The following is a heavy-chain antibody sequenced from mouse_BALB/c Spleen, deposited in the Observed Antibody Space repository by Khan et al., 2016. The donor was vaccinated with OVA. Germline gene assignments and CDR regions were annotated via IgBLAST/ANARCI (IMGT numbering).Heavy chain of an antibody. Sequence: LVESGGDLVKPGGSLKLSCAASGFTFSTYGMSWVRQTPDKRLEWVATISSGGHYTYYPDSVKGRFTISRDNAKNSLYLQMTSLKSEDTAIYYCARLAYYYNSEGFAYWGQGTLVTVSA. CDR3: ARLAYYYNSEGFAY. V-gene: IGHV5-6*01. CDR2: ISSGGHYT. CDR1: GFTFSTYG. J-gene: IGHJ3*01. D-gene: IGHD1-1*01.